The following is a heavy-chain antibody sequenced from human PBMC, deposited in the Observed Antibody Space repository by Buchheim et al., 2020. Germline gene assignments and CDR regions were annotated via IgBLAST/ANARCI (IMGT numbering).Heavy chain of an antibody. D-gene: IGHD3-3*01. J-gene: IGHJ6*02. CDR2: INHIGGT. CDR1: GGSFSGYF. CDR3: ARSITGLGMDV. V-gene: IGHV4-34*01. Sequence: QVQIQQWGAGLLKPSETLSLSCAVYGGSFSGYFWSWIRQPPGKGLEWIGDINHIGGTNYNPSLKSRVTISIDTSKNQLVLKLSSVTAADTAVYYCARSITGLGMDVWGQGTT.